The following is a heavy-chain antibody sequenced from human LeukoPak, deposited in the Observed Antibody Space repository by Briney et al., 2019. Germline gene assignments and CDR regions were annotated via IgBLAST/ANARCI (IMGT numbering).Heavy chain of an antibody. D-gene: IGHD3-3*01. Sequence: ASVKVSCKASGYTFTGYYMHWVRQAPGQGLEWMGWINPNSGGTNYAQKFQGRVTMTRETSISTAYMELSRLRSDDTAVYYCARGRLVYDFWSGYYWLDPWGQGTLVTVSS. V-gene: IGHV1-2*02. CDR2: INPNSGGT. CDR3: ARGRLVYDFWSGYYWLDP. J-gene: IGHJ5*02. CDR1: GYTFTGYY.